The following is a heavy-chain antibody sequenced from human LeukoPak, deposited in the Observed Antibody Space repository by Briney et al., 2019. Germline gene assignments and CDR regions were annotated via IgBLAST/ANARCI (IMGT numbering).Heavy chain of an antibody. Sequence: ASVKVSCKASGGTFSSYAISWVRQAPGQGLEWMGGIIPIFGTANYAQKFQGRVTITTDESTSTAYMELSSLRSEDTAVYYCAKGLSLVVPAATPIDYWGQGTLVTVSS. D-gene: IGHD2-2*01. CDR2: IIPIFGTA. CDR3: AKGLSLVVPAATPIDY. CDR1: GGTFSSYA. J-gene: IGHJ4*02. V-gene: IGHV1-69*05.